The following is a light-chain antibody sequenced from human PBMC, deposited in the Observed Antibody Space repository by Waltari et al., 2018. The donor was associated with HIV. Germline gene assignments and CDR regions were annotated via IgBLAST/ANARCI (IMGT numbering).Light chain of an antibody. V-gene: IGLV2-23*02. CDR1: SSDVGHYNV. J-gene: IGLJ1*01. CDR3: CSYAGGNSYV. CDR2: EVN. Sequence: QSALTQPASASAPPGQSITIPRPGTSSDVGHYNVVSWYRQFPDKAPQLLIFEVNKRPSGVSNRFSGSKSGNSASLTIAGLLADDEADYYCCSYAGGNSYVFGTGTKVTVL.